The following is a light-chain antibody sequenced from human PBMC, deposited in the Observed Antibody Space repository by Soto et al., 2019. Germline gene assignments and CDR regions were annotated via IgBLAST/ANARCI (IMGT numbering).Light chain of an antibody. CDR2: APS. Sequence: DIQMTQSPSSLSASVGDRVTITCRASQSISSYLNWYQQKSGKAPKLLIYAPSSLQSVVPSRFSGSGSGTDFTLTISRLQREDLATDYCQQSYCTPWTFGQGTKVEIK. CDR3: QQSYCTPWT. CDR1: QSISSY. V-gene: IGKV1-39*01. J-gene: IGKJ1*01.